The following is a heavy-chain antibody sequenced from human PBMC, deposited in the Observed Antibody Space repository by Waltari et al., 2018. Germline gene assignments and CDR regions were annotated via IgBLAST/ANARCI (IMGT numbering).Heavy chain of an antibody. Sequence: QVQLVQSGAEVKKPGASVKVSCRSSGYTFYSYDINWVRQAAGQGIEWMGWMNPSSGNSYSTQKFQDRVNMTRNSSTSTFYLELSSLTADDTAVYYCARGAVPGKGANWFDPWGQGTLVIVSS. CDR3: ARGAVPGKGANWFDP. CDR1: GYTFYSYD. V-gene: IGHV1-8*01. J-gene: IGHJ5*02. D-gene: IGHD3-16*01. CDR2: MNPSSGNS.